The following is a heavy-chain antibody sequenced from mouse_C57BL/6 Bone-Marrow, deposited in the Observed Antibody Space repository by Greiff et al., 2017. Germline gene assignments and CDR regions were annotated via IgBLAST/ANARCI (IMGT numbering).Heavy chain of an antibody. CDR3: ARDRRNYYGSSYYFDY. D-gene: IGHD1-1*01. CDR2: ISDGGSYT. J-gene: IGHJ2*01. CDR1: GFTFSSYA. Sequence: EVKVEESGGGLVKPGGSLKLSCAASGFTFSSYAMSWVRQTPEKRLEWVATISDGGSYTYYPDNVKGRFTISRDNAKNNLYLQMSHLKSEDTAMYYCARDRRNYYGSSYYFDYWGQGTTLTVSS. V-gene: IGHV5-4*01.